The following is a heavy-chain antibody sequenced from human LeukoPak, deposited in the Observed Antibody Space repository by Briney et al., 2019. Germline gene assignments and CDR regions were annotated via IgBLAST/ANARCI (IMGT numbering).Heavy chain of an antibody. D-gene: IGHD6-19*01. V-gene: IGHV4-59*01. Sequence: SETLSLTCTVSGGSISSDYWNWIRQPPGKALEWIGYFYYSGNTNYNPSLESRVTISVDPSKTQFSLTLTSVTAADTAVYYCSRAPGQWLGTGMDVWGQGTTVTVSS. CDR3: SRAPGQWLGTGMDV. CDR2: FYYSGNT. CDR1: GGSISSDY. J-gene: IGHJ6*02.